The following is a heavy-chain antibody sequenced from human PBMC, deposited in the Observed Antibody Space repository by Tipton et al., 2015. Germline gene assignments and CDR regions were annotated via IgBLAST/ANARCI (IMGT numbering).Heavy chain of an antibody. Sequence: TLSLTCTVSGGSVTSGSYYWNWIRQPPGKRLEWIGYTFYSGSTNYNPSLKSRITISIDTSKNQFFLKLRSVTAADTAVYFCARDAGIYDNNGYDSWGRGTLVTVSS. V-gene: IGHV4-61*01. CDR2: TFYSGST. J-gene: IGHJ4*02. D-gene: IGHD3-10*01. CDR3: ARDAGIYDNNGYDS. CDR1: GGSVTSGSYY.